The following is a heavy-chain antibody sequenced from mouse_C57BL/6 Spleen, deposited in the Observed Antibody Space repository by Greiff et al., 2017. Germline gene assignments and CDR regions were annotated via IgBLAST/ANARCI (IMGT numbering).Heavy chain of an antibody. V-gene: IGHV1-64*01. D-gene: IGHD1-1*01. J-gene: IGHJ1*03. CDR3: ASSLRYGSSPWYFDV. CDR1: GYTFTSYW. CDR2: IHPNSGST. Sequence: QVQLQQPGAELVKPGASVKLSCKASGYTFTSYWMHWVKQRPGQGLEWIGMIHPNSGSTNYNEKFKSKATLTVDKSSSTAYMQLSSLTSEDSAVYYCASSLRYGSSPWYFDVWGTGTTVTVSS.